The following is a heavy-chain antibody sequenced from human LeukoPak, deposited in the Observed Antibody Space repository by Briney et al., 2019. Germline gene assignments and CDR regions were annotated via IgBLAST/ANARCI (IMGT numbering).Heavy chain of an antibody. Sequence: PSETLSLTCTVSGGSISSYYWSWIRQPPGKGLEWIGYIYYSGSTNYNPSLKSRVTISVDTSKNQFSLKLSSVTAADTAVYYCARDSPMTTVTIDYYYMGVWGKGTTVTVPS. CDR3: ARDSPMTTVTIDYYYMGV. CDR1: GGSISSYY. D-gene: IGHD4-17*01. V-gene: IGHV4-59*01. CDR2: IYYSGST. J-gene: IGHJ6*03.